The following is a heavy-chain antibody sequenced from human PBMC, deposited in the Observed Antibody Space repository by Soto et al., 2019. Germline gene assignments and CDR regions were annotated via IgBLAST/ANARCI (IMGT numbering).Heavy chain of an antibody. J-gene: IGHJ5*02. V-gene: IGHV1-69*13. CDR2: IIPIFGTA. CDR3: ASGYCSGGSCYRWFDP. Sequence: GASVKVSCKASGGTFSSYAISWVRQAPGQGLEWMGGIIPIFGTANYAQKFQGRVTITADESTSTAYMELSSLRSEDTAVYYCASGYCSGGSCYRWFDPWGQGTLVTVSS. D-gene: IGHD2-15*01. CDR1: GGTFSSYA.